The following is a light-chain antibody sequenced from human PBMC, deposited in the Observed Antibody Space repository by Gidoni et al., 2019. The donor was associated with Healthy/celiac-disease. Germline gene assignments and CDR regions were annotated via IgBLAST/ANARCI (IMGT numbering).Light chain of an antibody. Sequence: EIVMTQSPATRSVSPGERATLSCRVSQSVRSNLAWYQQKPGHAPRLLIYGASTRATGIPARFSGSGSGTEFTLTISSLQSEDFAVYYCQQYNNWPLTFGGGTKVEIK. CDR1: QSVRSN. CDR2: GAS. J-gene: IGKJ4*01. V-gene: IGKV3-15*01. CDR3: QQYNNWPLT.